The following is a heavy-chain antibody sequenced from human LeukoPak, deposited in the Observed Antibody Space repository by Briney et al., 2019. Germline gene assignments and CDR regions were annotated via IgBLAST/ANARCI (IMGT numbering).Heavy chain of an antibody. V-gene: IGHV1-69*06. CDR1: GFTFSSYA. CDR3: ASTTDYDYVDYFDY. Sequence: PGGSLRLSCAASGFTFSSYAISWVRQAPGQGLEWMGGIIPIFGTANYAQKFQGRVTITADKSTSTAYMELSSLRSEDTAVYYCASTTDYDYVDYFDYWGQGTLVTVSS. CDR2: IIPIFGTA. D-gene: IGHD3-16*01. J-gene: IGHJ4*02.